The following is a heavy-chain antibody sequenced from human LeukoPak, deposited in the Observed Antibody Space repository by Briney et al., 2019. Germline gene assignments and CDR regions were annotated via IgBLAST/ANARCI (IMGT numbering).Heavy chain of an antibody. CDR2: INHSGST. D-gene: IGHD6-13*01. V-gene: IGHV4-34*01. Sequence: SETLSLTCAVYGGSFSGYYWSWIRQPPGKGLEWIGEINHSGSTNYNPSLKSRVTISVDTSKNQFSLKLSSVTAADTAVYYCARGRNGSSWYRNFDYWGQGTLVTVSS. CDR3: ARGRNGSSWYRNFDY. CDR1: GGSFSGYY. J-gene: IGHJ4*02.